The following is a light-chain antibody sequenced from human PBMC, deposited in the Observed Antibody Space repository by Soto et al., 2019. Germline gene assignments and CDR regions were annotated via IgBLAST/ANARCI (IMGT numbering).Light chain of an antibody. Sequence: DIQMTQSPSTLSASVGDRVTITCRASQNINTLLAWYQQKPGKAPKLLIYRASTLESGVPSRFSGSGSGTEFTPTVNSLQPDDFATYYCQQYNGYITFGQGTRLEIK. J-gene: IGKJ5*01. CDR1: QNINTL. CDR2: RAS. V-gene: IGKV1-5*03. CDR3: QQYNGYIT.